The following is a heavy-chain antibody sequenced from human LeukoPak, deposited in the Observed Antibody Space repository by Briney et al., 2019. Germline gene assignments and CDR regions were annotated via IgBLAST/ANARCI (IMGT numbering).Heavy chain of an antibody. V-gene: IGHV3-30-3*01. CDR1: GFTFSSYA. CDR2: ISFDGSNK. D-gene: IGHD6-19*01. Sequence: GGSLRLSCAASGFTFSSYAMHWVRQAPGKGLEWVAVISFDGSNKYYAVSVKGRFTISRDNSKNTLYLQMNSLRAEDTAVYYCARASSGWYYPADYWGQGTLVTVSS. CDR3: ARASSGWYYPADY. J-gene: IGHJ4*02.